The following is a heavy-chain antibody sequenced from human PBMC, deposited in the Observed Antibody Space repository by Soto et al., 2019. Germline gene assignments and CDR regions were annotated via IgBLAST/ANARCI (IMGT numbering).Heavy chain of an antibody. D-gene: IGHD3-10*01. CDR3: AKNGVKRRTINYYGSGSYYDY. CDR2: ISGSGGST. CDR1: GFTFSSYA. Sequence: PGGSLRLSCAASGFTFSSYAMSWGGQGPGKGLEWVSAISGSGGSTYYEDSVKGRFTISRDNSKNTLYLQMNSLRAEDTAVYYCAKNGVKRRTINYYGSGSYYDYWGQGTLVTVSS. V-gene: IGHV3-23*01. J-gene: IGHJ4*02.